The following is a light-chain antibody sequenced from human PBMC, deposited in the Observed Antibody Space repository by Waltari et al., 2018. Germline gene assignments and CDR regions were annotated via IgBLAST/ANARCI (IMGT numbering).Light chain of an antibody. CDR2: YDS. CDR3: QVWDSYGDHLVV. J-gene: IGLJ2*01. CDR1: DIGSNS. Sequence: SFVLTQPPSVSVAPGKTARITCGGNDIGSNSENRYQQKPGQAPLLVIYYDSDRPSGIPERFSGSNSGNTATLTISRVEAGDEADYYCQVWDSYGDHLVVFGGGTNLSVV. V-gene: IGLV3-21*01.